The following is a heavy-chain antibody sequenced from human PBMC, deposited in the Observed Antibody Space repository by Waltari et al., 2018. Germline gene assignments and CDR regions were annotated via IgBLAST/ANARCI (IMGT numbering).Heavy chain of an antibody. Sequence: QVQLQQWGAGLLKPSETLSLTCAVYGGSFSGYYWSWIRQPPGKGLEWIGEINHSGSTNYNPSLKSRVTISVDTSKNQFSPKLSSVTAADTAVYYCATYYYGSGSLNYWGQGTLVTVSS. D-gene: IGHD3-10*01. CDR1: GGSFSGYY. V-gene: IGHV4-34*01. J-gene: IGHJ4*02. CDR2: INHSGST. CDR3: ATYYYGSGSLNY.